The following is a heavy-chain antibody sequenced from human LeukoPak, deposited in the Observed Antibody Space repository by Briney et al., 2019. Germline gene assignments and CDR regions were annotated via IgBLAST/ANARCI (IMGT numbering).Heavy chain of an antibody. CDR1: GFSFSSYS. D-gene: IGHD2/OR15-2a*01. J-gene: IGHJ4*02. V-gene: IGHV3-48*01. CDR3: ARDYVYAFDY. Sequence: GGSLRLSCAASGFSFSSYSINWVRQAPGKGLEWVSYISGDGNAKHYTDSVKGRFTISRDNAKNALYLQMNSLRAEDTAVYFCARDYVYAFDYWGQGTPVTVSS. CDR2: ISGDGNAK.